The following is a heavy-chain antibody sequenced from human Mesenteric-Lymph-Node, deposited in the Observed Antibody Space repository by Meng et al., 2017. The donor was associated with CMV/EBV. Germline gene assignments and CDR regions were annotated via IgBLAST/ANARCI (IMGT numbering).Heavy chain of an antibody. Sequence: GESLKISCAASGFTFSSYVIHWVRQAPGKGLEWVAVISYDGSDKYYADSMKGRFTISRDNSKNTLYLQLNSLRAEDTAVYYCARGGPTAVTPGIYWGQGSLVTVSS. V-gene: IGHV3-30*01. D-gene: IGHD4-23*01. CDR3: ARGGPTAVTPGIY. CDR1: GFTFSSYV. CDR2: ISYDGSDK. J-gene: IGHJ4*02.